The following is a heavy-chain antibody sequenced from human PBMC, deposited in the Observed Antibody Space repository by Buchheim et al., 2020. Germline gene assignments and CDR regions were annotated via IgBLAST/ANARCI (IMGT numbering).Heavy chain of an antibody. CDR1: GGSISSINW. CDR3: AASYDRSGPGQRGAFDI. Sequence: QVQLQESGPGLVKPSGTLSLTCAVSGGSISSINWWSWVRQPPGKGRAWIGGIYHSGSTNYNPSLKSRVTISVNKSKNQFSLNLSSVTAAETAVYYCAASYDRSGPGQRGAFDIWGQGT. J-gene: IGHJ3*02. D-gene: IGHD3-22*01. V-gene: IGHV4-4*02. CDR2: IYHSGST.